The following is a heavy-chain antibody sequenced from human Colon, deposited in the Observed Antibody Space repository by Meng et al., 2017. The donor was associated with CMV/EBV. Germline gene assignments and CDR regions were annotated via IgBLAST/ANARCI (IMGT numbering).Heavy chain of an antibody. Sequence: ASVKVSCKASGYTFSDFFVHWVRQAPGQGLEWMGWISPSTGDTNFPPKFQGRLTMTRDTSINTFYMELTSLTSDDTAVYYCARDLTPLTVTASHHWGQGTLVTVSS. J-gene: IGHJ5*02. CDR1: GYTFSDFF. D-gene: IGHD4-11*01. CDR2: ISPSTGDT. V-gene: IGHV1-2*02. CDR3: ARDLTPLTVTASHH.